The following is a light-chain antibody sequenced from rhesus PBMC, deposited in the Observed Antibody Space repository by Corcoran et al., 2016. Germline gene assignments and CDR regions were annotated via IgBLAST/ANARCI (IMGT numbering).Light chain of an antibody. CDR3: LQDSTTPLT. J-gene: IGKJ4*01. V-gene: IGKV1-94*01. CDR1: QGINKE. Sequence: DVQMTQSPSSLSASVGDRVTVTCRSSQGINKEESWYQQKPGNAPTLLIYAASSLQTGVSSRVSGSGSWTDYNLTICSLQPADVATYYCLQDSTTPLTFGGGTKVGIK. CDR2: AAS.